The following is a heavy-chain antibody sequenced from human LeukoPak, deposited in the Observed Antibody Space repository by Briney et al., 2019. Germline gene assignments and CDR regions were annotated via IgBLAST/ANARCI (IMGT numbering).Heavy chain of an antibody. V-gene: IGHV4-34*01. CDR1: SGTFRGYY. D-gene: IGHD2/OR15-2a*01. CDR2: INHSGST. CDR3: ARSLLWPTGASDI. J-gene: IGHJ3*02. Sequence: AETLSLTCVVYSGTFRGYYWNWIRQSPGKGLEWIGEINHSGSTTYNPAFKSRVTISVDTSKRQFSLKLNSLTAADTALYFCARSLLWPTGASDIWEKGTIVTVSS.